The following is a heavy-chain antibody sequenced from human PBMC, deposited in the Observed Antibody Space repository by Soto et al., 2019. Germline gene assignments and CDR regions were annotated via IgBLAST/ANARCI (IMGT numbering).Heavy chain of an antibody. D-gene: IGHD6-19*01. CDR3: AKGVPGIAVAGTGYFQH. J-gene: IGHJ1*01. V-gene: IGHV1-69*13. Sequence: SVKVSCKAPGGTFSTYAISWVRQAPGQGLEWMGGIIPMFGTANYAQRFQDRVTITADESTNTVYMELNSLRAEDTAVYYCAKGVPGIAVAGTGYFQHWGQGTLVNSPQ. CDR2: IIPMFGTA. CDR1: GGTFSTYA.